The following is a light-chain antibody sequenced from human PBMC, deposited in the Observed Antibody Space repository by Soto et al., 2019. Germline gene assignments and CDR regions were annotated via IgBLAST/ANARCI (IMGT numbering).Light chain of an antibody. J-gene: IGLJ3*02. Sequence: QSVLTQPPSGSGAPGQRVTISCTGSSSNIGAGYDVHWYQQLPGTAPKLLIYGNSNRPSGVPDRFSGSKSGTSASLAITGLQVEHEADYYCQSYDSRSNWVFGGGTKLTVL. V-gene: IGLV1-40*01. CDR2: GNS. CDR1: SSNIGAGYD. CDR3: QSYDSRSNWV.